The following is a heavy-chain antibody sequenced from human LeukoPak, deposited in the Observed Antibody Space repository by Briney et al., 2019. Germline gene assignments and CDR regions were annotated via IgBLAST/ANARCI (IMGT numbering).Heavy chain of an antibody. V-gene: IGHV3-23*01. CDR1: GFTSSSYG. J-gene: IGHJ6*02. D-gene: IGHD2/OR15-2a*01. CDR2: ITGSGGST. Sequence: GGSLRLSCAASGFTSSSYGMMWVRQAPGKGLEWVSAITGSGGSTYYADSVKGRWTIARDNSKTTVYLQMHSLRAEDMALYYCAKANRNYYGMDVWGQGTTVTVSS. CDR3: AKANRNYYGMDV.